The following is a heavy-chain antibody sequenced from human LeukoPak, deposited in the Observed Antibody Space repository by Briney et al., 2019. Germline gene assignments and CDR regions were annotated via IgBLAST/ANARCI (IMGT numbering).Heavy chain of an antibody. CDR1: GYTFTGYY. V-gene: IGHV1-2*02. J-gene: IGHJ4*02. D-gene: IGHD3-3*01. CDR3: ATKTDHYDFWSGYYTAIDY. CDR2: INPNSGGT. Sequence: ASVKVSCKASGYTFTGYYMHWVRQAPGQGLEWMGWINPNSGGTNYAQKFQGRVTMTRDTSISTAYMELSRLRSDDTAVYYCATKTDHYDFWSGYYTAIDYWGQGTLVTVSS.